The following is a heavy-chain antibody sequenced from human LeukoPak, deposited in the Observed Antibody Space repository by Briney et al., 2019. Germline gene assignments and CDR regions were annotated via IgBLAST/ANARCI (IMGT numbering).Heavy chain of an antibody. V-gene: IGHV3-53*05. Sequence: GGSLRLSCAASGFTVSSIFMSWVRQAPGKGLEWVSIIYSNGDTYYADSLKGRFTISRDNAKNSLYLQMNSLRAEDTALYYCASSLINDAFDIWGQGTMVTVSS. J-gene: IGHJ3*02. CDR3: ASSLINDAFDI. CDR1: GFTVSSIF. CDR2: IYSNGDT. D-gene: IGHD3-22*01.